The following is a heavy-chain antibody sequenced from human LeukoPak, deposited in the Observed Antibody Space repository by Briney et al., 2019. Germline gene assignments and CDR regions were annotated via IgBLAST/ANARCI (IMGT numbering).Heavy chain of an antibody. Sequence: ASVKVSCKASGYTFTGYYMRWVRQAPGQGLEWMGWINPNSGGTNYAQKFQGRVTMTRDTSISTAYMELSRLRSDDTAVYYCARELVVVAATSFDPWGQGTLVTVSS. J-gene: IGHJ5*02. CDR3: ARELVVVAATSFDP. CDR1: GYTFTGYY. D-gene: IGHD2-15*01. CDR2: INPNSGGT. V-gene: IGHV1-2*02.